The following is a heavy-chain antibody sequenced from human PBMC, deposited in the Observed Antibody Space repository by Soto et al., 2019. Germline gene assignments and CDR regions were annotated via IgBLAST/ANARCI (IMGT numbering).Heavy chain of an antibody. D-gene: IGHD2-15*01. CDR1: GGSISSGGYS. J-gene: IGHJ4*02. V-gene: IGHV4-30-2*01. CDR3: ARGQVVAAQH. Sequence: QLQLQESGSGLVKPSQTLSLTCAVSGGSISSGGYSWSWIRQPPGKGLEWIGYIYHSGSTYYNPSLKSRVTIPVDRSKNRFSLKPSSATAADTAVYYCARGQVVAAQHWGQGTLVTVSS. CDR2: IYHSGST.